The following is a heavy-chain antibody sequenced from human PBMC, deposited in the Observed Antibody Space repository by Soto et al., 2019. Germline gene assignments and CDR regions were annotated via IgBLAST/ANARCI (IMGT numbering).Heavy chain of an antibody. CDR2: ISGSGGST. V-gene: IGHV3-23*01. Sequence: GGSLRLSCAASGFTFSSYAMSWVRQAPGKGLEWVSAISGSGGSTYYADSVKGRFTISRDNSKNTLYLQMNSLRAEDTAVYYCARDRPRGIAVAGTLGDYWGQGTLVTVSS. J-gene: IGHJ4*02. CDR3: ARDRPRGIAVAGTLGDY. D-gene: IGHD6-19*01. CDR1: GFTFSSYA.